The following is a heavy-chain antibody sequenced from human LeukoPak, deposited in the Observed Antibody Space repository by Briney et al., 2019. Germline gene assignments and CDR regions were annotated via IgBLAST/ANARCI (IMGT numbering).Heavy chain of an antibody. CDR1: GFTFSSYA. CDR2: ISSSTSYI. Sequence: GGSLRLSCAASGFTFSSYAMSWVRQAPGKGLEWVSSISSSTSYIYYADSVKGRFTISRDNAKNSLSLQMNSLRAEDTAVYYCARGTWIQLCCGEVDFDYWGQGTLVTVSS. V-gene: IGHV3-21*01. J-gene: IGHJ4*02. CDR3: ARGTWIQLCCGEVDFDY. D-gene: IGHD5-18*01.